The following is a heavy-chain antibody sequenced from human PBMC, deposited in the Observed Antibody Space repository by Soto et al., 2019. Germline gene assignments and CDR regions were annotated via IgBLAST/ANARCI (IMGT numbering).Heavy chain of an antibody. CDR1: GGTFSSYA. D-gene: IGHD1-26*01. V-gene: IGHV1-69*01. Sequence: QVQLEQSGAEVKKLGSSVKVSCKASGGTFSSYAISWERQAHGQGLEWMGGIIPIFGTANYAQKFQGRVTITAEESSSTAYMELSSQITGDTAVYYCARDRNSGSQREYWVDPWGQGRLVAVS. CDR2: IIPIFGTA. CDR3: ARDRNSGSQREYWVDP. J-gene: IGHJ5*02.